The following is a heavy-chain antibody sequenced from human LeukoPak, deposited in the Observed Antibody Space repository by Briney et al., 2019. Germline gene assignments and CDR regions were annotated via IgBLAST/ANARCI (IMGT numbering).Heavy chain of an antibody. Sequence: PSETLSLTCTVSGCSISSGDYYWSWIRQPPGKGLEWIGYIYYSGSTYYNPSLKSRVTISVDTSKNQFSLKLSSVTAADTAVYYCAREGLRPEASDYWGQGTLVTVSS. V-gene: IGHV4-30-4*01. CDR1: GCSISSGDYY. D-gene: IGHD6-25*01. J-gene: IGHJ4*02. CDR2: IYYSGST. CDR3: AREGLRPEASDY.